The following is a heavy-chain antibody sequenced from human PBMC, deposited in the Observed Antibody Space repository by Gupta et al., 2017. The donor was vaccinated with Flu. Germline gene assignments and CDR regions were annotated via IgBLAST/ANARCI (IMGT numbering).Heavy chain of an antibody. Sequence: QVQLVESGGGVVRPGRSLRLSCAASGFPFSDYGMHCVRQAPGKGLDWVAVIWYDASTKYYADSVKGRFTISRDNSKSTLYLQMSSLTAEDTAVYYCARDATGSFDYWGLGTLVTVSS. D-gene: IGHD3-9*01. CDR1: GFPFSDYG. V-gene: IGHV3-33*01. CDR2: IWYDASTK. J-gene: IGHJ4*02. CDR3: ARDATGSFDY.